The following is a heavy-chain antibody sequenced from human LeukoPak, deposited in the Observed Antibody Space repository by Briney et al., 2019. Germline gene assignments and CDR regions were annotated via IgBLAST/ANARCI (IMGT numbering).Heavy chain of an antibody. D-gene: IGHD4-17*01. CDR3: ARDGYGDYY. V-gene: IGHV4-61*02. CDR2: IYTSGST. J-gene: IGHJ4*02. Sequence: SQTLSLTCTVSGGSISSGSYYWSWIRLPAWKGLEWIGRIYTSGSTNYNPSLKSRVTISVDTSKNQFSLKLSSVTAADTAVYYRARDGYGDYYWGQGTLVTVSS. CDR1: GGSISSGSYY.